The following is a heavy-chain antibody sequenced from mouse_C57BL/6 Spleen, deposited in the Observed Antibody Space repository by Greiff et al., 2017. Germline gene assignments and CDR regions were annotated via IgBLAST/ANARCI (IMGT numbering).Heavy chain of an antibody. V-gene: IGHV1-18*01. CDR2: INPKNGGT. J-gene: IGHJ4*01. CDR3: ARSRRLQYYYAMDY. Sequence: EVQLQQSGPELVRPGASVKMPCKASGYTFTDYKMDWVKQTPVQGLEWIGDINPKNGGTAYNQKFKGKATLTVDKSSSSAYMELRSLTSEDSSVYYCARSRRLQYYYAMDYWGQGTSVTVSS. D-gene: IGHD2-1*01. CDR1: GYTFTDYK.